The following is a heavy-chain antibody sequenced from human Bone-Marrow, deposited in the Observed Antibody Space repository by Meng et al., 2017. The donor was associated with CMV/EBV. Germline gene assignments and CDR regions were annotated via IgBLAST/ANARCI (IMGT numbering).Heavy chain of an antibody. Sequence: GSLRLSCAVYGGSFSGYYWSWIRQPPGKGLEWIGYIYYSGSTNYNPSLKSRVTISVDTSKNQFSLKLSSVTAADTAVYYCARHLVTIFGVVIAYPDYFDYWGQGTLVTVSS. CDR2: IYYSGST. J-gene: IGHJ4*02. CDR3: ARHLVTIFGVVIAYPDYFDY. CDR1: GGSFSGYY. D-gene: IGHD3-3*01. V-gene: IGHV4-59*08.